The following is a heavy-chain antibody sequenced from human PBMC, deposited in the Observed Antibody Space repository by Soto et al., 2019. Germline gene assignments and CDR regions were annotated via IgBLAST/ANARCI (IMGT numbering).Heavy chain of an antibody. CDR1: GGSITRYL. CDR2: VSYNGNT. V-gene: IGHV4-59*01. J-gene: IGHJ6*02. Sequence: SETLSLTCTVSGGSITRYLWNWIRQPPGKGLEWIGYVSYNGNTNYNPSLKSRVTISVDTSKRHFSLKLSSATAADTAVYYCARTTFYDAVDYTGMDGWGQGTTVTVSS. D-gene: IGHD3-16*01. CDR3: ARTTFYDAVDYTGMDG.